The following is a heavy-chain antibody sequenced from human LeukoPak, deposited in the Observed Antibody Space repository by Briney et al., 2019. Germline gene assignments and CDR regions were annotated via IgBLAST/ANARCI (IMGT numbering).Heavy chain of an antibody. V-gene: IGHV4-34*01. CDR3: ARARRYYYDSSGYVYFDY. Sequence: SETLSLTCAVYGGSFSGYYWSWLRQPPGKGLEWIGEINHSGSTNYNPSLKSRVTISVDTSKNQFSLKLSSVTAADTAVYYCARARRYYYDSSGYVYFDYWGQGTLVTVSS. D-gene: IGHD3-22*01. CDR2: INHSGST. CDR1: GGSFSGYY. J-gene: IGHJ4*02.